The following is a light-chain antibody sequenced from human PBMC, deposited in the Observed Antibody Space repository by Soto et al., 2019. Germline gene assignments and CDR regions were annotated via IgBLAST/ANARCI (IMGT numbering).Light chain of an antibody. CDR1: QSVSSSY. V-gene: IGKV3-20*01. Sequence: EIVLTQSPCTLALSPGERATLSCRASQSVSSSYLAWYQQKPGQAPRLLIYGASSRATGIPDRFSGSGSGTDFTLTISRLEPEDFAVYYCQQYGSSPTTFGQGTDWRLN. J-gene: IGKJ5*01. CDR3: QQYGSSPTT. CDR2: GAS.